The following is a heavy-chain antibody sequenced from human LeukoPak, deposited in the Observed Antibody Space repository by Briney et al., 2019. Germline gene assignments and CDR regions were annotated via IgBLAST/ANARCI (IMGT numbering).Heavy chain of an antibody. V-gene: IGHV4-34*01. CDR1: GGSFSGYY. D-gene: IGHD1-14*01. Sequence: SGTLSLTCAVYGGSFSGYYWSWIRQPPGKGLEWIGEINHSGSTNYNPSLKSRVTISVDTSKNQFSLKLSSVTAADTAVYYCATGLTRAHGAYWGQGTLVTVSS. J-gene: IGHJ4*02. CDR3: ATGLTRAHGAY. CDR2: INHSGST.